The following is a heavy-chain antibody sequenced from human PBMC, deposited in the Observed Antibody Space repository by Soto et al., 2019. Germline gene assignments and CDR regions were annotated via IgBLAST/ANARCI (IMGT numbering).Heavy chain of an antibody. CDR2: IIPILGIA. CDR3: ARDIGYSGTR. CDR1: GGTFSSYT. J-gene: IGHJ4*02. D-gene: IGHD1-26*01. V-gene: IGHV1-69*08. Sequence: QVQLVQSGDEVKKPGSSVKVSCKASGGTFSSYTISRVRQAPGQGLEWMGRIIPILGIANYAQKFQGRVTITADKSTSTAYMELSSLRSEDTAVYYCARDIGYSGTRWGQGTLVTVSS.